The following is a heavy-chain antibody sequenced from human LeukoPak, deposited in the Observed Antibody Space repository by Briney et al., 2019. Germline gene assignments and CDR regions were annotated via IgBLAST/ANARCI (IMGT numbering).Heavy chain of an antibody. V-gene: IGHV3-30*03. CDR1: GFTFSSYG. D-gene: IGHD7-27*01. CDR3: ARDLTRLGIWYFDY. CDR2: ISYDGSNK. J-gene: IGHJ4*02. Sequence: GGSLRLSCAASGFTFSSYGMHWVRQAPGKGLEWVAVISYDGSNKYYADSVKGRFTISRDNSKNTLYLQMNSLRAEDTAVYYCARDLTRLGIWYFDYWGQGTLVTVSS.